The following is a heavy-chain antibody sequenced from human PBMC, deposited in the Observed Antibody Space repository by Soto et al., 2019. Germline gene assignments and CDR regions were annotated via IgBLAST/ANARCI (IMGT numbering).Heavy chain of an antibody. Sequence: GGSLRLSCAASGFTVSSNYMSWVRQAPGKGLEWVSVIYSGGSTYYAYSVKGRFTITRDNSKNTLYLQMNSLRAEDTAVYYCAREWGYCSGGSCYSFAFDIWGQGTMVTVSS. CDR1: GFTVSSNY. CDR2: IYSGGST. CDR3: AREWGYCSGGSCYSFAFDI. D-gene: IGHD2-15*01. J-gene: IGHJ3*02. V-gene: IGHV3-53*01.